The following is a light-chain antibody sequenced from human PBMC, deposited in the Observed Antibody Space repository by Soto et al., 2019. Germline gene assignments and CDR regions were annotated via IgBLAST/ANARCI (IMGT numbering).Light chain of an antibody. V-gene: IGKV3D-20*02. J-gene: IGKJ2*01. Sequence: SLLTQSXDTKIISPAVRVSPSCSARQSVSSSYLAWYQQKPGKDTXLXXXGASTRDPGIPDSISSTGSGKDFTLTISRLQPEDSGGYYCQQHNDLLMPTFG. CDR2: GAS. CDR3: QQHNDLLMPT. CDR1: QSVSSSY.